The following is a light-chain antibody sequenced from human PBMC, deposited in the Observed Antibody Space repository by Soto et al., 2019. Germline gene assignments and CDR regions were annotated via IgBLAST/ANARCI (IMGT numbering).Light chain of an antibody. V-gene: IGKV3-20*01. CDR2: GAY. J-gene: IGKJ5*01. CDR1: QSVSGNY. Sequence: EIVLSQAPGTLSLAPGEIANLSCRASQSVSGNYLAWYKQKPVQAPRLLIYGAYSRATGIPDRFSGSGSGTDFALTISRLEPEDFAVYYCQQYGSSINFGQGTRLEIK. CDR3: QQYGSSIN.